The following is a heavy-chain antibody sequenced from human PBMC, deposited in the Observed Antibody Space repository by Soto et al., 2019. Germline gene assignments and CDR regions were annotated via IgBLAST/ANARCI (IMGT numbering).Heavy chain of an antibody. CDR3: ARSVEWLASFDY. V-gene: IGHV1-8*01. J-gene: IGHJ4*02. D-gene: IGHD6-19*01. CDR2: MNPNSGNT. Sequence: QVQLVQSGAEVKKPGASVKVSCKASGYTFTSYDINWVRQATGQGLEWMGWMNPNSGNTGYAQKFQGRVTMTRNTSISTAYMELSSLRSEDTVVYYCARSVEWLASFDYWGQGTLVTVSS. CDR1: GYTFTSYD.